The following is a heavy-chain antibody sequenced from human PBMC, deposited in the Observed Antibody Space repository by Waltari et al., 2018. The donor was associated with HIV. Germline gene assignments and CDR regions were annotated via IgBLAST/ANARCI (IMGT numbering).Heavy chain of an antibody. J-gene: IGHJ4*02. CDR1: GFTFSTYA. D-gene: IGHD2-2*01. CDR2: ISEGGGHP. Sequence: EVQMLESGGGLVKPGGSLRLSCVASGFTFSTYAMSWVRQAPGKGLEWVSSISEGGGHPKYTDSVKGRFTISRDNSRNTLFLQMNSLTTEDTAIYYCAKETAPHTKYVFDSWGQGTLVTVSS. V-gene: IGHV3-23*01. CDR3: AKETAPHTKYVFDS.